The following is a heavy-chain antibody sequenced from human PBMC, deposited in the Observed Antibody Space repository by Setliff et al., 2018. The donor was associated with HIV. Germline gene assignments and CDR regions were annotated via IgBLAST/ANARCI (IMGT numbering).Heavy chain of an antibody. CDR1: GFTFNHYA. CDR2: TIPMSDIP. Sequence: SVKVSCQTSGFTFNHYALSWVRKAPGQRPEWMGGTIPMSDIPNYAQKFQGRVTITAEHSTTTTYMELSSLSSEDTAVYYCVRVGPGYYGRSGYLASWDYWGQGTQVTVS. V-gene: IGHV1-69*10. D-gene: IGHD3-22*01. J-gene: IGHJ4*02. CDR3: VRVGPGYYGRSGYLASWDY.